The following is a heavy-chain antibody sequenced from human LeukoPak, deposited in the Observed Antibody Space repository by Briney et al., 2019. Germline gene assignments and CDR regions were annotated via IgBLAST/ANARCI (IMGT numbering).Heavy chain of an antibody. CDR3: AREKREADYYYYYYMDV. Sequence: ASVKASCKASGGTFSSYAISWVRQAPGQGLEWMGGIIPIFGTANYAQKFQGRVTITTDESTSTAYMELSSLRSEDTAVYYCAREKREADYYYYYYMDVWGKGATVTVSS. J-gene: IGHJ6*03. D-gene: IGHD1-1*01. CDR2: IIPIFGTA. CDR1: GGTFSSYA. V-gene: IGHV1-69*05.